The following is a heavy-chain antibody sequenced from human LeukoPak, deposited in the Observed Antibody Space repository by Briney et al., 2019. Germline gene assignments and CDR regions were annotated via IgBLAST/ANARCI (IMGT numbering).Heavy chain of an antibody. CDR1: GGSISSGTYY. D-gene: IGHD2-2*01. J-gene: IGHJ6*02. CDR2: ISHSGST. Sequence: PSETLSLTCTVSGGSISSGTYYWSWIRQPPGKGLEWIGYISHSGSTYYNPSLKCRVTISVDRSKNQFSLKLSSVTAADTAVYYCARDHGDCSSTSCQLLVPFYYYGMDVWGQGTTVTVSS. V-gene: IGHV4-30-2*01. CDR3: ARDHGDCSSTSCQLLVPFYYYGMDV.